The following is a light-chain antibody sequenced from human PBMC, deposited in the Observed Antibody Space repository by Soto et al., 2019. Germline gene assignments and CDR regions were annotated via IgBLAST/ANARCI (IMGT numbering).Light chain of an antibody. CDR2: ANT. CDR1: SSNIGARYD. CDR3: QSYDSSLGGYVV. Sequence: QAVVTQPPSVSGAPGQRVTISCTGSSSNIGARYDVHWYQQSPGMAPKLLIYANTNRPSGVPDRFSGSKSGTSASLAIIGLQAEDEADYYCQSYDSSLGGYVVFGGGTKLTVL. J-gene: IGLJ2*01. V-gene: IGLV1-40*01.